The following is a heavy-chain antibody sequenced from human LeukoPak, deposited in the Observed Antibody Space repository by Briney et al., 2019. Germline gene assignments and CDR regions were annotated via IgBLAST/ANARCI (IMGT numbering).Heavy chain of an antibody. CDR3: AREVGGQWLVY. J-gene: IGHJ4*02. D-gene: IGHD6-19*01. Sequence: RASVKVSCKASGYTFTSYYMHWVRQAPGQGPEWMGWITTYNGNTNYAQKFQGRVTMTRDTSTTTAYMELRSLGSDDTAVYYCAREVGGQWLVYWGQGTLVTVSS. CDR1: GYTFTSYY. V-gene: IGHV1/OR15-2*03. CDR2: ITTYNGNT.